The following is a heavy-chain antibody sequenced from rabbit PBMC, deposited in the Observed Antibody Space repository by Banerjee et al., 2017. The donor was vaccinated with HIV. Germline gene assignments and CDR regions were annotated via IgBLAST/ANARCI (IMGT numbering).Heavy chain of an antibody. CDR2: IEPIFGNS. CDR3: VRDLAGVIGWNFNL. D-gene: IGHD4-1*01. J-gene: IGHJ4*01. Sequence: QEQLVESGGGLVQPGGSLTLTCTVSGFDISKYGVTWVRQAPGKGLEWIGYIEPIFGNSYYANWVNGRFTISSHNAQNTLFLQLSSLTAADTATYFCVRDLAGVIGWNFNLWGPGTLVTVS. V-gene: IGHV1S47*01. CDR1: GFDISKYG.